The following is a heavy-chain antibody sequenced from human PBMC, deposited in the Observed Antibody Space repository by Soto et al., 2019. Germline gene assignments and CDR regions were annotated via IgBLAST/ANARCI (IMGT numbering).Heavy chain of an antibody. J-gene: IGHJ6*02. Sequence: QVQLVESGGGVVQPGRSLRLSCAASGFTFSSYGMHWVRQAPGKGLEWVAVISYDGSNKYYADSVKGRFTISRDNSKNTLYQQMNSLRAEETAVYYCAKDRRPNYYYGMDVWGQGTTVTVSS. CDR2: ISYDGSNK. D-gene: IGHD6-25*01. CDR3: AKDRRPNYYYGMDV. V-gene: IGHV3-30*18. CDR1: GFTFSSYG.